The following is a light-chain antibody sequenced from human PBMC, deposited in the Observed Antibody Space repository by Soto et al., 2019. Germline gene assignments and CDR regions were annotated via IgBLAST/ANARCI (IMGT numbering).Light chain of an antibody. J-gene: IGKJ2*01. V-gene: IGKV3-15*01. CDR1: QSISSE. CDR2: GAS. CDR3: QTGHKWPFN. Sequence: EIVMTQSPATLSVSPGERATLSCRASQSISSELAWYQQKPGQPPRLLIYGASTRATGVPARFTGSGSGSDFHSPHRGAQSEGFAVYYCQTGHKWPFNFGQGTRLEI.